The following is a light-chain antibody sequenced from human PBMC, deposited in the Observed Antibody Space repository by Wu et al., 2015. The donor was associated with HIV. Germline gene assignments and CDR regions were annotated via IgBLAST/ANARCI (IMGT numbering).Light chain of an antibody. J-gene: IGKJ2*01. CDR1: QSVSSSY. Sequence: EIVLTQSPGTLSLSPGERATLSCRASQSVSSSYLAWYQQKPGQAPRLLIYGASSRATGIPDRFSGSGSGTDFTLTISRLEPEDFAVYYCQQYGSGYTFGQGTNLEIK. CDR2: GAS. V-gene: IGKV3-20*01. CDR3: QQYGSGYT.